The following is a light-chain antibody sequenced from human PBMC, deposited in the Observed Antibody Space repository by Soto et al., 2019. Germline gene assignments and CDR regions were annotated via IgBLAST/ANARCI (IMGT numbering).Light chain of an antibody. J-gene: IGKJ1*01. CDR1: QGISFY. V-gene: IGKV1-27*01. CDR2: AAS. Sequence: DFQMTQSPSSLSASVGDRVTITCRASQGISFYLAWYQQKPGGVPKLLIYAASTLQSGVPSRFSGSGSGTDFSLTISSLQPEDVATYFCQKYDSAPRTFGQGTKVEIK. CDR3: QKYDSAPRT.